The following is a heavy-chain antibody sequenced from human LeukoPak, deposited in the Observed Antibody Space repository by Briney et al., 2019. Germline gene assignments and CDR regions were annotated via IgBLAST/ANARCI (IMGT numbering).Heavy chain of an antibody. CDR3: ASYSGSWGHYYYGMDV. V-gene: IGHV3-53*01. Sequence: GGSLRLSCAASGFTVSSNYMSWVRQAPGKGLEWVSVIYSGGSTYYADSVKGRLTISRDNSKNTLYLQMNSLRAEDTAVYYCASYSGSWGHYYYGMDVWGQGTTVTVS. CDR2: IYSGGST. D-gene: IGHD6-13*01. J-gene: IGHJ6*02. CDR1: GFTVSSNY.